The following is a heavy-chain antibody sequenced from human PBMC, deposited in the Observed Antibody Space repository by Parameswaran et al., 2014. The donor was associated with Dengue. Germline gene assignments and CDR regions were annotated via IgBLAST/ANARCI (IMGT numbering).Heavy chain of an antibody. D-gene: IGHD1-26*01. Sequence: VRQGVQGRGWEWIGEINHSGSTNYNPSLKSRVTISVDTSKNQFSLKLSSVTAADTAVYYCARGRRSLVGAIMKPKFDYWGQGTLVTVSS. V-gene: IGHV4-34*01. J-gene: IGHJ4*02. CDR3: ARGRRSLVGAIMKPKFDY. CDR2: INHSGST.